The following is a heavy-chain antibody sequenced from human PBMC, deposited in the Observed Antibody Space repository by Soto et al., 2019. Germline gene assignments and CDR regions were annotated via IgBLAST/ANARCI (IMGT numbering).Heavy chain of an antibody. J-gene: IGHJ4*02. CDR1: GGSFSGYY. Sequence: SETLSLTCAVYGGSFSGYYWSWIRRPPGKGLEWIGEINHSGSTSYNPSLKSRVTISVDTSKNQFSLQLSSVTAADTAVYYCAAGMATIRNYWGQGTLVTVSS. CDR2: INHSGST. V-gene: IGHV4-34*01. CDR3: AAGMATIRNY. D-gene: IGHD5-12*01.